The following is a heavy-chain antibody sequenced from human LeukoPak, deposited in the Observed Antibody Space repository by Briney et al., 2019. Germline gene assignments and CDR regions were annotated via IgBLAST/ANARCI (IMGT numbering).Heavy chain of an antibody. V-gene: IGHV1-2*02. D-gene: IGHD2-15*01. J-gene: IGHJ4*02. Sequence: ASVKVSCKASGYTFTGYYLHWVRQAPGQGLEWMGWINCNSGGTNYAQKFQGRVTMTRDTSISTAYMELSRLIFDDTAVYYCATGGVLLGYCSGGSCYVWGQGTLVTVSS. CDR3: ATGGVLLGYCSGGSCYV. CDR1: GYTFTGYY. CDR2: INCNSGGT.